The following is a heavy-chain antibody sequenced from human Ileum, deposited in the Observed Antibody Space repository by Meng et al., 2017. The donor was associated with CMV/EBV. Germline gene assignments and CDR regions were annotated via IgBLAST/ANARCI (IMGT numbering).Heavy chain of an antibody. V-gene: IGHV4-59*02. CDR1: GDFVSSSY. Sequence: SETLSLTCNVSGDFVSSSYWHWIRQSPGKGLEWIGYIYYTVTSNYNPSLKSRATLSVDTSKNQISLRLTSVTTADTDVYYCVKGWKQLDYWGQGTLVTVSS. CDR2: IYYTVTS. J-gene: IGHJ4*02. D-gene: IGHD4-23*01. CDR3: VKGWKQLDY.